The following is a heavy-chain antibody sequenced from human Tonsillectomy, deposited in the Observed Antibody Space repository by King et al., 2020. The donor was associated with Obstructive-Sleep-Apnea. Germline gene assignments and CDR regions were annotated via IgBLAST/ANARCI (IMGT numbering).Heavy chain of an antibody. Sequence: GQLVQSGGGVVQPGGSLRLSCAASGFTFSYYGMHWVRQAPGKGLEWVAFIRMDGSREYYADSVKGRFTISRDNSKNTLYLQMNSLRTEDTAVYYCAKDKSSVAYWGQGTLVTVSS. CDR1: GFTFSYYG. J-gene: IGHJ4*02. CDR3: AKDKSSVAY. V-gene: IGHV3-30*02. D-gene: IGHD2-15*01. CDR2: IRMDGSRE.